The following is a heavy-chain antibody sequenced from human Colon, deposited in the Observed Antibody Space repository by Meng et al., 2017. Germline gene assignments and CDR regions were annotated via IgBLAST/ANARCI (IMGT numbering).Heavy chain of an antibody. V-gene: IGHV3-23*01. D-gene: IGHD3-22*01. CDR3: ARGGNSYHSSGDSH. CDR1: GFTFSSSA. J-gene: IGHJ4*02. Sequence: GESLKISCAASGFTFSSSAMSWVRQAPGKGLEWVSAIGGSGGGTHYADSVKGRFTISRDNSKNTLYLQMNSLRAEDTAVYYCARGGNSYHSSGDSHWGQGTPVTVSS. CDR2: IGGSGGGT.